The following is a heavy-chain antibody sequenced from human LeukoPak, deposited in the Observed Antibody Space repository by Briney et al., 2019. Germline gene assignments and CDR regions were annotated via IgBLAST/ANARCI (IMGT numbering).Heavy chain of an antibody. Sequence: PGGSLRLSCAASGFTFSSYGMHWVRQAPGKGLEWVAFIRHDGSNKYYADSVKGRFTISRDNSKNTLYLQMNSLRAEDTAVYYCAKDDPDFGVAILFDYWGQGTLVTVSS. D-gene: IGHD3-3*01. CDR2: IRHDGSNK. V-gene: IGHV3-30*02. J-gene: IGHJ4*02. CDR1: GFTFSSYG. CDR3: AKDDPDFGVAILFDY.